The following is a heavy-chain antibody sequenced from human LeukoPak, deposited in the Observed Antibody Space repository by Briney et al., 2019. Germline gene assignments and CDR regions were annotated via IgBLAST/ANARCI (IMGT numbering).Heavy chain of an antibody. V-gene: IGHV4-39*07. CDR2: IYYSGST. D-gene: IGHD3-9*01. Sequence: SETLSLACTVSGGSISSSSYYWGWIRQPPGKGLEWIGSIYYSGSTYYNPSLKSRVTISVDTSKNQFSVKLSSVTAADTAVYYCARDSDWDGFDIWGQGTMVTVSS. J-gene: IGHJ3*02. CDR3: ARDSDWDGFDI. CDR1: GGSISSSSYY.